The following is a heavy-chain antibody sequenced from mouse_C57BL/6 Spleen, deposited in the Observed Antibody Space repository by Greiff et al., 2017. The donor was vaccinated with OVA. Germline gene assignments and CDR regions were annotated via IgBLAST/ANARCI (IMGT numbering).Heavy chain of an antibody. V-gene: IGHV5-9-1*02. J-gene: IGHJ3*01. CDR1: GFTFSSYA. CDR2: LSSGVDYI. CDR3: TREDYSNFPFAY. D-gene: IGHD2-5*01. Sequence: EVKLVESGEGLVKPGGSLKLSCAASGFTFSSYAMSWFRPTPEKRLEWVAYLSSGVDYIYYADTVKGRFTISRDNARNTLYLQMSSLKSEDTAMYYCTREDYSNFPFAYWGQGTLVTVSA.